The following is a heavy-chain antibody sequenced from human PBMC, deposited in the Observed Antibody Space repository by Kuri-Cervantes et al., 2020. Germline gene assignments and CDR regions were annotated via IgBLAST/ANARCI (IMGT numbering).Heavy chain of an antibody. J-gene: IGHJ4*02. Sequence: SQTLSLTCAVYGGSFSGYYWSWIRQPPGKGLEWMGEIDRRGSTNYNPSLKSRVTASVDTSKNQFSLKLSSVTAADTAVYYCARLDYGYWVFDCWGQGTLVTVSS. CDR3: ARLDYGYWVFDC. D-gene: IGHD4-17*01. CDR2: IDRRGST. V-gene: IGHV4-34*01. CDR1: GGSFSGYY.